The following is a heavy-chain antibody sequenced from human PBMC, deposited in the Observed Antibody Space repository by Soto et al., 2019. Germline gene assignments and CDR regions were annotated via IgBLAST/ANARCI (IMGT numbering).Heavy chain of an antibody. CDR3: AREGIAAAGHDAFDI. D-gene: IGHD6-13*01. Sequence: ASVKVSCKASGYTFTSYYMHWVRQAPVQGLEWMGIINPSGGSTSYAQKFQGRVTMTRDTSTSTVYMELSSLRSDDTALYYCAREGIAAAGHDAFDIWGQGTMVTVSS. CDR1: GYTFTSYY. V-gene: IGHV1-46*01. J-gene: IGHJ3*02. CDR2: INPSGGST.